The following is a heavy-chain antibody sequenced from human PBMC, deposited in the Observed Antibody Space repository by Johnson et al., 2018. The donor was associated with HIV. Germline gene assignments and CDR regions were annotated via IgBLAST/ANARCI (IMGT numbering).Heavy chain of an antibody. V-gene: IGHV3-11*04. CDR3: ARGREDS. CDR2: IGSGGTTI. D-gene: IGHD1-26*01. J-gene: IGHJ3*01. CDR1: GFTVSSNY. Sequence: QVQLVESGGGVVQPGGSLRLSCAASGFTVSSNYMTWVRQAPGKGLEWLSYIGSGGTTIYSADSVKGRFTISRDNAMNSLYLQMNSLRADDTGVYFCARGREDSWGQGTRVTVTS.